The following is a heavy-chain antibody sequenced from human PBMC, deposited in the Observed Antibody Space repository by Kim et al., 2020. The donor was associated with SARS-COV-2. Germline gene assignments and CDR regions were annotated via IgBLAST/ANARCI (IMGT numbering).Heavy chain of an antibody. CDR2: ISSSSSYI. Sequence: GGSLRLSCAASGFTFSSYSMNWVRQAPGKGLEWVSSISSSSSYIYYADSVKGRFTISRDNAKNSLYLQMNSLRAEDTAVYYCAKYSGSSPPYFDYWGQGTLVTVSS. CDR1: GFTFSSYS. V-gene: IGHV3-21*01. CDR3: AKYSGSSPPYFDY. J-gene: IGHJ4*02. D-gene: IGHD1-26*01.